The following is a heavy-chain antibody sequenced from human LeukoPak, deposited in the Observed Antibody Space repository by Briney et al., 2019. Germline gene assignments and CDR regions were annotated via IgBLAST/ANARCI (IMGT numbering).Heavy chain of an antibody. D-gene: IGHD3-10*01. Sequence: GGSLRLSCAASGFTFSSYEMNWVRQAPGKGLEWFSYISSSGSTIYYADSVKGRFTISRDNAKNSLCLQMKSLRAEDTAVYYCARRTIWFGEFDYGSGSYGWFDPWGQGTLVTVSS. CDR2: ISSSGSTI. V-gene: IGHV3-48*03. J-gene: IGHJ5*02. CDR1: GFTFSSYE. CDR3: ARRTIWFGEFDYGSGSYGWFDP.